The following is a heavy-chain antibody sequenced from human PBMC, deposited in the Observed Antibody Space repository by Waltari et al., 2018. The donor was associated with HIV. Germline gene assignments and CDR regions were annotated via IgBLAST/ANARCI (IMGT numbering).Heavy chain of an antibody. J-gene: IGHJ6*02. CDR2: ITPCNGNT. V-gene: IGHV1-45*02. D-gene: IGHD3-10*01. Sequence: QMQLVQSGAEVKKTGSSVKVSCKASGYTFTYRYLHWVRQAPGQALEWMGWITPCNGNTNYAQKFQDRVTITRDRSMRTAYMELSSLRFEDTVMYYCARSRDYGSGKDYDMDVWGQGTTVTVSS. CDR3: ARSRDYGSGKDYDMDV. CDR1: GYTFTYRY.